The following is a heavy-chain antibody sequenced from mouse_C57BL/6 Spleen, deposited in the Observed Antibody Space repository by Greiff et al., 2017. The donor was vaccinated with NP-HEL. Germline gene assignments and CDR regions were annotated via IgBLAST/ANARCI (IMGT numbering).Heavy chain of an antibody. J-gene: IGHJ3*01. CDR2: IYPGDGDT. CDR3: ARGEPAWFAY. Sequence: VKLMESGAELVKPGASVKISCKASGYAFSSYWMNWVKQRPGKGLEWIGQIYPGDGDTNYNGKFKGKATLTADKSSSTAYMQLSSLTSEDSAVYFCARGEPAWFAYWGQGTLVTVSA. CDR1: GYAFSSYW. V-gene: IGHV1-80*01.